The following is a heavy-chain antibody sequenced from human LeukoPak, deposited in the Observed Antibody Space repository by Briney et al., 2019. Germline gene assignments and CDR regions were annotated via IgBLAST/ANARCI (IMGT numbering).Heavy chain of an antibody. CDR1: GFTFNRNA. CDR3: VRRGDASSGWGDNDY. D-gene: IGHD6-19*01. J-gene: IGHJ4*02. Sequence: GGSLRLSCAASGFTFNRNAISWVRQAPGKGLEWVSTIGGSGDKTFYADSVKGRFTISRDNSKNMLHLQMSGLTGEDTALYYCVRRGDASSGWGDNDYWGQGALVSVSS. V-gene: IGHV3-23*01. CDR2: IGGSGDKT.